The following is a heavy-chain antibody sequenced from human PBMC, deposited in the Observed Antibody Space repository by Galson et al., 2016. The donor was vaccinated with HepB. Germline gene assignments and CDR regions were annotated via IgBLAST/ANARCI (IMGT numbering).Heavy chain of an antibody. V-gene: IGHV3-33*03. CDR3: AGGHGYNFISAFDV. D-gene: IGHD5-24*01. J-gene: IGHJ3*01. Sequence: SLRLSCAASGLSFSDFDMHWVRQAPGTGLEWVASIRYDASREHHADSVKGRFTISRDNSKNTLSLQMNSLRAEDTAIYYCAGGHGYNFISAFDVWGQGTMVTGPS. CDR1: GLSFSDFD. CDR2: IRYDASRE.